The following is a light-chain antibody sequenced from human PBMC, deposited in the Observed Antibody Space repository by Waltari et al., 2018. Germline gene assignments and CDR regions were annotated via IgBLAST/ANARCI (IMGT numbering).Light chain of an antibody. CDR3: HQYNEWPRT. Sequence: EIVMTQSPATLSVSPGERATLSCRASQSVGSHFAWYQQKPGQAPSLLISGASTRATGVPARISGTGSGTEFTLTISSLQSEDFAVYYCHQYNEWPRTFGQGTKVEIK. CDR1: QSVGSH. CDR2: GAS. V-gene: IGKV3-15*01. J-gene: IGKJ1*01.